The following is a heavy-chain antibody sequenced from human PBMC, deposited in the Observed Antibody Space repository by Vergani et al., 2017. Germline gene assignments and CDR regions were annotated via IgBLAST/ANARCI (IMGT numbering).Heavy chain of an antibody. CDR3: AKVLRRDGYNSGGFDY. CDR1: GFTFDDYA. J-gene: IGHJ4*02. CDR2: ISWNSGSI. D-gene: IGHD5-24*01. V-gene: IGHV3-9*01. Sequence: VQLVESGGGVVQPGRSLRLSCAASGFTFDDYAMHWVRQAPGKGLEWVSGISWNSGSIGYADSVKGRFTISRDNAKNSLYLQMNSLRAEDTALYYCAKVLRRDGYNSGGFDYWGQGTLVTVSS.